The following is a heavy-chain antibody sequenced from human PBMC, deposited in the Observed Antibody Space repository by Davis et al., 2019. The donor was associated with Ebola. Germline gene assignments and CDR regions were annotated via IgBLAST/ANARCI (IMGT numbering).Heavy chain of an antibody. Sequence: PGGSLRLSCAASGFTFSSYGMHWVRQAPGKGLEWVAVIWYDGSNKYYADSVKGRFTISRDNAKNSLYLQMNSLRAEDTAVYYCASIRYPYYDILTGYHYGMDVWGQGTTVTVSS. D-gene: IGHD3-9*01. CDR2: IWYDGSNK. CDR1: GFTFSSYG. V-gene: IGHV3-33*08. J-gene: IGHJ6*02. CDR3: ASIRYPYYDILTGYHYGMDV.